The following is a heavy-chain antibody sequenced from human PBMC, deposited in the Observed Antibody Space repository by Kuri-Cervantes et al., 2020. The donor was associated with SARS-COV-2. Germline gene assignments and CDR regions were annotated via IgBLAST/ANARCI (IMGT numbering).Heavy chain of an antibody. D-gene: IGHD2-2*01. V-gene: IGHV1-24*01. Sequence: ASVKVSCKVSGYTLTELSMHWVRQAPGRGLEWMGGFDPEDGETTYAQKFQGRVTMTEDTSTGTAYMELSSLRSEDTAVYYCARPDIVVVPAAQRDYYYYGMDVCDQGTTVTVSS. J-gene: IGHJ6*02. CDR2: FDPEDGET. CDR3: ARPDIVVVPAAQRDYYYYGMDV. CDR1: GYTLTELS.